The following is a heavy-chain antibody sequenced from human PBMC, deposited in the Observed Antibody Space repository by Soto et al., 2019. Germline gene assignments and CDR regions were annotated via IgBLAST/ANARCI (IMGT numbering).Heavy chain of an antibody. J-gene: IGHJ3*02. CDR2: INHSGST. CDR3: VRGEEGSDAFDI. CDR1: GGSFSGYY. V-gene: IGHV4-34*01. Sequence: SETLSLTCAVYGGSFSGYYWSWIRQPPGKGLEWIGEINHSGSTNYNPSLKSRVTISVDTSKNQFSLKLSSVTAADTAVYYCVRGEEGSDAFDIWGQGTMVTVSS.